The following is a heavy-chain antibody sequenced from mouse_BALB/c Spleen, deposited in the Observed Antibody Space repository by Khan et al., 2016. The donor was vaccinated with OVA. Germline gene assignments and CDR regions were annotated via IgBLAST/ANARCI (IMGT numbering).Heavy chain of an antibody. CDR2: ISYRGNT. CDR3: ACELRGFAY. Sequence: EVQLQESGPSLVKPSQTLSLTCSVPGDSITSGYWNWIRKFPGNKLEYMGYISYRGNTYYNPSLKSRISLTRDTSQRQYYLQWNSVTTEDTATYYCACELRGFAYWGQGTLVTVAA. CDR1: GDSITSGY. J-gene: IGHJ3*01. D-gene: IGHD1-1*01. V-gene: IGHV3-8*02.